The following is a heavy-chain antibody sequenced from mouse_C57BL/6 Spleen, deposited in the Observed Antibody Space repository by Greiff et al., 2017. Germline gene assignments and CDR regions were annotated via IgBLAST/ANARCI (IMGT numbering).Heavy chain of an antibody. V-gene: IGHV1-5*01. J-gene: IGHJ4*01. Sequence: VQLQQSGTVLARPGASVKMSCKTSGYTFTSYWMHWVKQRPGQGLEWIGAIYPGNSDTSYNQKFKGKAKLTAVTSASTAYVELSSLTNEDSAVYYCTYGGNLIHYAMDYWGQGTSVTVSS. CDR3: TYGGNLIHYAMDY. CDR2: IYPGNSDT. D-gene: IGHD2-10*02. CDR1: GYTFTSYW.